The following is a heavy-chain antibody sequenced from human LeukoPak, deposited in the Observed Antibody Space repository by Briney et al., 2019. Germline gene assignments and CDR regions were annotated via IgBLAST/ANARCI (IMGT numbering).Heavy chain of an antibody. Sequence: PGGSLRLSCAASGFPLSSYAMSWVRQAPGKGLEWVSGISGGGGSTFYADSVKGRFTISRDNSKNTLYLQMKSLRAEDTAVYYCVNLYSSNYWGQGTLVTVSS. CDR2: ISGGGGST. CDR3: VNLYSSNY. J-gene: IGHJ4*02. V-gene: IGHV3-23*01. D-gene: IGHD6-19*01. CDR1: GFPLSSYA.